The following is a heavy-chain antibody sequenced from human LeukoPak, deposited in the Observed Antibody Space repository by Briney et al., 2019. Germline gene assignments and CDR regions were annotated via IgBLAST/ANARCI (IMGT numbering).Heavy chain of an antibody. J-gene: IGHJ3*02. CDR3: AKSGAARFDI. D-gene: IGHD6-6*01. Sequence: PGGSLRLSCAASGFTFSSYDMSWVGQAPGKGLEWVSSFSGSGGSTYYADSVKGRFTISRDNSKNTLYLQMNSLRAEDTAVYYCAKSGAARFDIWGQGTMVTVSS. V-gene: IGHV3-23*01. CDR1: GFTFSSYD. CDR2: FSGSGGST.